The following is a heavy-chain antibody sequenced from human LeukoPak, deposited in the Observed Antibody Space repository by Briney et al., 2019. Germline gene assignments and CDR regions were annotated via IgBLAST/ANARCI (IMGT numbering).Heavy chain of an antibody. CDR1: GYTFNRYN. D-gene: IGHD3-16*01. J-gene: IGHJ4*02. CDR2: INTKTGNP. V-gene: IGHV7-4-1*02. Sequence: ASVKVACKASGYTFNRYNMNWVRQAPGQGLEWMGWINTKTGNPTYAQGFTGRFVFSLDTSVSTTYLQISSLKAEDTAVYYCARDLDYDHPSFDFWGQGTLVTVSS. CDR3: ARDLDYDHPSFDF.